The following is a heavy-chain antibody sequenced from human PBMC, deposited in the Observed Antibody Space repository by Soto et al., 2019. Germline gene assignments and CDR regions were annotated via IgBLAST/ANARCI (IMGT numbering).Heavy chain of an antibody. V-gene: IGHV3-30-3*01. CDR1: GFTFSSYA. D-gene: IGHD1-26*01. CDR3: ARDGSSGPKRGTFDY. J-gene: IGHJ4*02. CDR2: ISYDGSNK. Sequence: QVQLVESGGGVVQPGRSLRLSCAASGFTFSSYAMHWVRQAPGKGLEWVAVISYDGSNKYYADSAKGRFTISRDNSKNTLYLQMNSLRAEDTAVYYCARDGSSGPKRGTFDYWGQGTLVTVSS.